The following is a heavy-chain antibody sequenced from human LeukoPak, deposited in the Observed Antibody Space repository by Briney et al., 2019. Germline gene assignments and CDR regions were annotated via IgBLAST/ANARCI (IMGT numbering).Heavy chain of an antibody. D-gene: IGHD2-2*01. CDR1: GGSISSSSYY. CDR3: ARWNQLLFRVIDY. Sequence: PSETLSLTCTVSGGSISSSSYYWSWIRQPPGKGLEWIGYIYYSGSTNYNPSLKSRVTISVDTSKNQFSLKLSSVTAADTAVYYCARWNQLLFRVIDYWGQGTLVTVSS. V-gene: IGHV4-61*05. CDR2: IYYSGST. J-gene: IGHJ4*02.